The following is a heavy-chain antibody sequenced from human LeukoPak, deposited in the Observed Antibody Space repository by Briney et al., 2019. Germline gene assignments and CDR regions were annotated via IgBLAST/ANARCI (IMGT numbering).Heavy chain of an antibody. CDR1: GYTLIELS. J-gene: IGHJ4*02. V-gene: IGHV1-24*01. CDR2: IDPEDGET. Sequence: GSVNDSCMVSGYTLIELSMHSVRPAPGKGGGWMGGIDPEDGETIYAQKFQGRVTMTDDTSTDTAYMELSSLRSEDPAVYYCAGRAVWDSSGYYFPFDYWGQGTLVTVSS. D-gene: IGHD3-22*01. CDR3: AGRAVWDSSGYYFPFDY.